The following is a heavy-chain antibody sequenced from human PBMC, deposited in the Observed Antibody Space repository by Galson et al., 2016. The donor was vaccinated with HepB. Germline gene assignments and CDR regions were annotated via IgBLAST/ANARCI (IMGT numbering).Heavy chain of an antibody. CDR3: ARSGDGNWFET. CDR1: GYTFTTFG. V-gene: IGHV1-18*04. J-gene: IGHJ5*02. CDR2: ISGYDGTT. D-gene: IGHD7-27*01. Sequence: SVKVSCRAFGYTFTTFGIAWVRRAPGQGLEWMGWISGYDGTTHYAQNLQGRTTMTADTSTTTVHMELRSLRSDDTAMYYCARSGDGNWFETWGQGTLVTVSS.